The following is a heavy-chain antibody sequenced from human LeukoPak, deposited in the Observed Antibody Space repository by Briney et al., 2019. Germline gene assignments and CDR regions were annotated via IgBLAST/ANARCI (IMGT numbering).Heavy chain of an antibody. CDR3: ARDGIDGQPSSNRELDY. CDR2: INPNSGGT. CDR1: GYTFTGYY. V-gene: IGHV1-2*04. Sequence: GASVKVSCKASGYTFTGYYMHWVRQAPGQGLEWMGWINPNSGGTNYAQKFQGWVTMTRDTSISTAYMELSRLRSDDTAVYYCARDGIDGQPSSNRELDYWGQGTLVTVSS. J-gene: IGHJ4*02. D-gene: IGHD2-21*01.